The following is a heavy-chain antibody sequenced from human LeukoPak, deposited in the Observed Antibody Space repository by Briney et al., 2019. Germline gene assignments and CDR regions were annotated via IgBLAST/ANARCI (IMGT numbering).Heavy chain of an antibody. CDR2: ISSSGSTI. V-gene: IGHV3-48*03. J-gene: IGHJ6*04. Sequence: GRSLRLSCAAAGFTFSSYGMNWVRQAAGKWREWVSYISSSGSTIYYADSVKRRFTISRDKAKNSLYLQMNSLRAEDTAVYYCAELGITMIGGVWGKGTTVTISS. CDR3: AELGITMIGGV. D-gene: IGHD3-10*02. CDR1: GFTFSSYG.